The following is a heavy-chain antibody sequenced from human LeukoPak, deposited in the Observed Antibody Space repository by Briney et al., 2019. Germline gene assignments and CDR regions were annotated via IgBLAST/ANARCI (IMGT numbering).Heavy chain of an antibody. J-gene: IGHJ4*02. CDR1: GFTFSSYS. D-gene: IGHD6-13*01. CDR2: ISYDGSNK. Sequence: GGSLRLSCAASGFTFSSYSMNWVRQAPGKGLEWVAVISYDGSNKYYADSVKGRFTISRDNSKNTLYLQMNSLRAEDTAVYYCARDALVLQENYFDYWGQGTLVTVSS. CDR3: ARDALVLQENYFDY. V-gene: IGHV3-30*03.